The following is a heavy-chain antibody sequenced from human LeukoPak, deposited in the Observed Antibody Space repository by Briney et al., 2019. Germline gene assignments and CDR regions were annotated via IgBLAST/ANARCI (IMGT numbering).Heavy chain of an antibody. CDR2: IYYSGST. J-gene: IGHJ4*02. Sequence: PSETLSLTCTVSGGSISSSSYYWGWIRQPPGKGLEWIGTIYYSGSTYYNPSLKSRVTISVDTSQNQFSLRLSSVTAADTAVYFCARHARRYYDNSGYYPNYFDYWGQGTLVTVSS. CDR1: GGSISSSSYY. CDR3: ARHARRYYDNSGYYPNYFDY. V-gene: IGHV4-39*01. D-gene: IGHD3-22*01.